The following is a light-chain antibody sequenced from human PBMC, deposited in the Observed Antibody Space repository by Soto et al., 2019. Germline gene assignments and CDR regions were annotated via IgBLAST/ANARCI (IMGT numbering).Light chain of an antibody. Sequence: DIQMTQSPSTLSASVGDRVTITCRASQSISNCLAWYQQKPGKAPKLLIYKASTLQSGVPSRFSGSGSGADFTLTISSLQPDDFGTYYCQQYTSYYTFGQGTKLEIK. V-gene: IGKV1-5*03. CDR3: QQYTSYYT. CDR1: QSISNC. J-gene: IGKJ2*01. CDR2: KAS.